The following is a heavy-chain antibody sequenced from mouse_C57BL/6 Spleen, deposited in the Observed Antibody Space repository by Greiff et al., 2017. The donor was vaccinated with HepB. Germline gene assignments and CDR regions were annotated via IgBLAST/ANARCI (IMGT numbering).Heavy chain of an antibody. Sequence: VQLQQPGTELVKPGASVKLSCKASGYTFTSYWMHWVKQRPGQGLEWIGNINPSNGGTNYNEKFKSKATLTVDKSSSTAYMQLSSLTSEDAAVYYCAREGNYYGSSYDYWGQGTTLTVSS. CDR3: AREGNYYGSSYDY. CDR2: INPSNGGT. V-gene: IGHV1-53*01. CDR1: GYTFTSYW. D-gene: IGHD1-1*01. J-gene: IGHJ2*01.